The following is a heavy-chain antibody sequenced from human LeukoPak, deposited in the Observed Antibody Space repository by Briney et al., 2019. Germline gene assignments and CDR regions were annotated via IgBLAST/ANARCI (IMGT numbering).Heavy chain of an antibody. CDR2: ISGSGGST. CDR1: GFTFSSYA. D-gene: IGHD3-10*01. V-gene: IGHV3-23*01. Sequence: GGSLRLSWAASGFTFSSYAMTWVRQAPGKGLEWVSAISGSGGSTYYADSVKGRFTISGDNSKNTVYLQMNSLRAEDTAVYYCAKTDSMFRGAFDYWGQGTLVTVSS. J-gene: IGHJ4*02. CDR3: AKTDSMFRGAFDY.